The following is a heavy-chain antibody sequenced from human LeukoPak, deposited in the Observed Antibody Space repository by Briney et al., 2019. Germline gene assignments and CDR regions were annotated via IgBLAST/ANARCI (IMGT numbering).Heavy chain of an antibody. CDR3: ARDGSGYCRGGSCLGFDY. CDR1: GGSISSGGYY. CDR2: IYYSGST. D-gene: IGHD2-15*01. Sequence: PSETLSLTYTVSGGSISSGGYYWSWIRQHPGKGLEWIGYIYYSGSTYYNPSLSSRVTISVDTSKNQFSLKLSSVTAADTAVYYCARDGSGYCRGGSCLGFDYWGQGTLVTVYS. V-gene: IGHV4-31*03. J-gene: IGHJ4*02.